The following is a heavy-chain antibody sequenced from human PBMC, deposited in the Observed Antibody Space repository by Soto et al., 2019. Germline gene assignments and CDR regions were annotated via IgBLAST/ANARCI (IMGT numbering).Heavy chain of an antibody. V-gene: IGHV3-30*18. CDR2: ISYDGSNK. CDR1: GFTFSSYG. D-gene: IGHD3-3*01. J-gene: IGHJ4*02. Sequence: LRLSCAASGFTFSSYGMHWVRQAPGKGLEWVAVISYDGSNKYYADSVKGRFTISRDNSKNTLYLQMNSLRAEDTAVYYCAKGTGITIFGVASYWGQGTLVTVSS. CDR3: AKGTGITIFGVASY.